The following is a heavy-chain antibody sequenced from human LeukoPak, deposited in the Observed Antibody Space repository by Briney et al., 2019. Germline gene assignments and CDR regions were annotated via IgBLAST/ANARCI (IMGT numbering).Heavy chain of an antibody. V-gene: IGHV4-39*01. CDR3: ARHRESLVTIFGVAMGYYFDY. CDR2: IYYSGST. CDR1: GGSISSSSYY. Sequence: SETLSLTCTVSGGSISSSSYYWGWIRQPPGTGLEWIGSIYYSGSTYYNPSLKSRVTISVDTSKNQFSLKLSSVTAADTAVYYCARHRESLVTIFGVAMGYYFDYWGQGTLVTVSS. D-gene: IGHD3-3*01. J-gene: IGHJ4*02.